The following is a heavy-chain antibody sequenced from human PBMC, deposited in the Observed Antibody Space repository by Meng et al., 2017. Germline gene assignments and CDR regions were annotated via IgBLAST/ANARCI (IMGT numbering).Heavy chain of an antibody. CDR3: ARSDWFDP. Sequence: VQLEGSGEGLVQSGGSLRLSCTASGFTFRIYWMHWVRQAPGKGLVWVSRIKPDGTMTVYADSVEGRFTISRDNAKNTLYLQMNSLRSDDTAVYYCARSDWFDPWGQGTLVTVSS. J-gene: IGHJ5*02. CDR1: GFTFRIYW. CDR2: IKPDGTMT. V-gene: IGHV3-74*01.